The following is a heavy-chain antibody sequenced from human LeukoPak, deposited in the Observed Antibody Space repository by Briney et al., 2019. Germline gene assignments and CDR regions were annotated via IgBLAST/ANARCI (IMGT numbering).Heavy chain of an antibody. Sequence: ASVQVSCKASGGTFSSYAISWVRQAPGQGLEWMGGIIPIFGTANYAQKFQGRVTITTDESTSTAYMELSSLRSEDTAVYYCARSVPEMATIHYYYYMDVWGKGTTVTVSS. CDR1: GGTFSSYA. V-gene: IGHV1-69*05. D-gene: IGHD5-24*01. J-gene: IGHJ6*03. CDR3: ARSVPEMATIHYYYYMDV. CDR2: IIPIFGTA.